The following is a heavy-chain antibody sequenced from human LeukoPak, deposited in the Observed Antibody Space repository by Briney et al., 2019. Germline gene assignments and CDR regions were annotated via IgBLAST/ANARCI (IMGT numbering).Heavy chain of an antibody. CDR1: GGSISSSSYY. Sequence: PSETLSLTCTVSGGSISSSSYYWGWIRQPPGKGLEWIGSIYYSGSTYYNPSLKSRVTISVDTSKNQFSLKLSSVTAADTAVYYCARPLIDPDSGSYHDAFDIWGQGTMVTVSS. V-gene: IGHV4-39*01. CDR3: ARPLIDPDSGSYHDAFDI. CDR2: IYYSGST. D-gene: IGHD1-26*01. J-gene: IGHJ3*02.